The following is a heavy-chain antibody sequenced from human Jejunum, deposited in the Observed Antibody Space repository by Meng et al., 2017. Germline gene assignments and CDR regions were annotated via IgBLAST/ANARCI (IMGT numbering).Heavy chain of an antibody. CDR2: MYGSVGT. CDR1: GGSISNYY. D-gene: IGHD3-22*01. Sequence: SETLSLTCTVTGGSISNYYWGWIRQPVGKGMEWIGRMYGSVGTSYNPSLKSRVTMSVDPSKDQFSLKLTAVTAADTAVYYCARGSKHSSGYDYLDSWGQGTLVTVSS. J-gene: IGHJ4*02. CDR3: ARGSKHSSGYDYLDS. V-gene: IGHV4-4*07.